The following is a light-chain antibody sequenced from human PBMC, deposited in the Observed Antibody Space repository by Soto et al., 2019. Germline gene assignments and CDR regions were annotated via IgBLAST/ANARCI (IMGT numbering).Light chain of an antibody. CDR1: QSIWASC. CDR2: GAS. CDR3: QQYGNSPPRT. V-gene: IGKV3-20*01. Sequence: EIVLTQSPGTLSLSPGERATLSCRASQSIWASCLAWYQQKPGQAPRLLIYGASSRATGIPDRFSGSGSGTDSTLTITRLEPEDFAVYYCQQYGNSPPRTFGQGTKLEIK. J-gene: IGKJ2*01.